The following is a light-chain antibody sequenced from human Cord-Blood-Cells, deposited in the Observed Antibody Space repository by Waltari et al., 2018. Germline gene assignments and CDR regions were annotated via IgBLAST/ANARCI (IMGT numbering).Light chain of an antibody. CDR3: CSYAGSSTWV. V-gene: IGLV2-23*01. CDR2: EAS. Sequence: QSALTQPASVSGSPGQSITISCTRTSSDVGSYNLVSWYQQHPGKAPKLMIDEASKRPAGVTNRLSGSKSGNTASLTISGLQAEDEADYYCCSYAGSSTWVFGGGTKLTVL. J-gene: IGLJ3*02. CDR1: SSDVGSYNL.